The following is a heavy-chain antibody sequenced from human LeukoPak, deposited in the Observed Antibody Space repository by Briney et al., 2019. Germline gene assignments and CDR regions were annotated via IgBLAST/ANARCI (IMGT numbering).Heavy chain of an antibody. CDR3: AMRYYYDGSGYLYYFDH. CDR1: GFSFSYYG. Sequence: PGGSLRLSCAPSGFSFSYYGMNWVRQAPGKGLEWISYISSSGNTTSYADSVKGRFTISRDNAKNSLHLQMNNLRAEDTAVYYCAMRYYYDGSGYLYYFDHWGQGTLASVSS. J-gene: IGHJ4*02. V-gene: IGHV3-48*04. CDR2: ISSSGNTT. D-gene: IGHD3-22*01.